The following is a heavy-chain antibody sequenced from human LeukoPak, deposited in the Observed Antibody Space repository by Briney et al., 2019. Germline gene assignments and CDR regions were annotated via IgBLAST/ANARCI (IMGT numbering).Heavy chain of an antibody. D-gene: IGHD3-22*01. Sequence: SQTLSLTCAISGDRVSSNSAAWNWIRQSPSRGLEWLGRTYYRSKWYNDYAVSVKSRITINPDTSKNQFSLQLNSVTPEDTAVYYCASSGGPPFITMIVVPMGAFDIWGQGTMVTVSS. J-gene: IGHJ3*02. V-gene: IGHV6-1*01. CDR2: TYYRSKWYN. CDR1: GDRVSSNSAA. CDR3: ASSGGPPFITMIVVPMGAFDI.